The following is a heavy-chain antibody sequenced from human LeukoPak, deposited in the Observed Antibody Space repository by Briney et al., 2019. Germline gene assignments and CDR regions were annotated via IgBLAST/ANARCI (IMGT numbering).Heavy chain of an antibody. CDR1: GFTFSSYA. Sequence: PGGSLRLSCAASGFTFSSYAMHWVRQAPGKGLEWVAVISYDGSNKYYADSVKGRFTISRDNSKNTLYLQMNSLRAEDTAVYYCVKEADSGGYRTSDYWGQGTLVTVSS. D-gene: IGHD6-19*01. J-gene: IGHJ4*02. V-gene: IGHV3-30-3*01. CDR2: ISYDGSNK. CDR3: VKEADSGGYRTSDY.